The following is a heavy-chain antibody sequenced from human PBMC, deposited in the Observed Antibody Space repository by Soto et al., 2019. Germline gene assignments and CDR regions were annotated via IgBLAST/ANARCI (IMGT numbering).Heavy chain of an antibody. J-gene: IGHJ4*02. D-gene: IGHD5-18*01. Sequence: PSETLSLTCTVSGGSISSYYWSWIRQPPGKGLEWIGYIYYSGSTNCNPSLKSRVTISVDTSKNQFSLKLSSVTAPDTAVYYCARDHPHSYGVYYFDYWGQGTPVTVSS. CDR1: GGSISSYY. CDR2: IYYSGST. CDR3: ARDHPHSYGVYYFDY. V-gene: IGHV4-59*12.